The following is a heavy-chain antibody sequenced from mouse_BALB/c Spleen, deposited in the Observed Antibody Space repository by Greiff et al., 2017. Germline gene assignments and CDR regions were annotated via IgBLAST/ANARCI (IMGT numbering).Heavy chain of an antibody. D-gene: IGHD2-4*01. V-gene: IGHV5-17*02. CDR1: GFTFSSFG. CDR3: ARGGSRSTTIYAMDY. J-gene: IGHJ4*01. CDR2: ICSGSSTI. Sequence: EVKLVESGGGLVQPGGSRKLSCAASGFTFSSFGMHWVSQAPEKGLEWVAYICSGSSTIYYADTVKGRFTISRDTPKNTLFLQMSSLRSEDTAMYYCARGGSRSTTIYAMDYWGQGTSVTVSS.